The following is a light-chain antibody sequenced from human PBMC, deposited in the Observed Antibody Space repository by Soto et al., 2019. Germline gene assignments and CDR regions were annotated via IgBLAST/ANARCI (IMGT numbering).Light chain of an antibody. J-gene: IGKJ4*01. CDR2: GAS. CDR3: PQYNHWPPLT. V-gene: IGKV3-15*01. CDR1: QSVSSN. Sequence: EIVMTQSPGTLSVSPGERATLSCRASQSVSSNVAWYQQKPGQAPRLLIYGASTRATGIPARFSGSGSGTEFTLTISSLQSEDFAVYFCPQYNHWPPLTFGGGTKVEI.